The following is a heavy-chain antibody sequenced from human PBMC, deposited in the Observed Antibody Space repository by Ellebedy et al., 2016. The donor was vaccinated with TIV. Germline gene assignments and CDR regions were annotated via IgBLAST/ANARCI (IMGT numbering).Heavy chain of an antibody. D-gene: IGHD6-19*01. CDR3: ASHRGFYSGWTFDY. J-gene: IGHJ4*01. Sequence: MPSEPLSLTCTVSGGSISNSDYYWNWIRQPPGKGLEWIGSIYYSGSAYYNPSLTSRVTVSVDPSKNQFSLNLSSVTAADTAVYYCASHRGFYSGWTFDYWGLGTLVTVSS. CDR2: IYYSGSA. CDR1: GGSISNSDYY. V-gene: IGHV4-39*07.